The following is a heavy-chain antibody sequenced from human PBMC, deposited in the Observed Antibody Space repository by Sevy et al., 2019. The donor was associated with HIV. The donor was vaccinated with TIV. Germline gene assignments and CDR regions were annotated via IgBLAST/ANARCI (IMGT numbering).Heavy chain of an antibody. D-gene: IGHD3-22*01. J-gene: IGHJ6*03. CDR3: GKGGGGHYDPDEIGYYFYYYNMDV. CDR2: ISGSGPRT. Sequence: GGSLRLSCAVSGFSFDSYGMTWVRQAPGKGLEWVSGISGSGPRTYYADSVKGRFSISRDNSKNRLYLQMNSLRSEDTVIYYCGKGGGGHYDPDEIGYYFYYYNMDVWGKGTTVTVSS. V-gene: IGHV3-23*01. CDR1: GFSFDSYG.